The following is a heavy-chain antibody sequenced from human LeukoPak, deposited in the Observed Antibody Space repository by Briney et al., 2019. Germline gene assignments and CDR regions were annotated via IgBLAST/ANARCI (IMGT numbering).Heavy chain of an antibody. J-gene: IGHJ4*02. D-gene: IGHD3-22*01. CDR2: ISGSGDNT. Sequence: GGSLRLSCAASGFTFSSYAMSWVRQAPGKGLEWVSGISGSGDNTYYADSVKGRFTISRDNSKNTLYVQMNSLRAEDTAVYYCAKDQGYYYDSSGIDYWGQGTLVTVSS. CDR3: AKDQGYYYDSSGIDY. CDR1: GFTFSSYA. V-gene: IGHV3-23*01.